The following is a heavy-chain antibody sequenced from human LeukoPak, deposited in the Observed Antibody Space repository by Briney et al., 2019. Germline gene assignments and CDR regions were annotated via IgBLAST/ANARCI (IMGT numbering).Heavy chain of an antibody. D-gene: IGHD6-25*01. CDR3: AREKGRAKAAPEGFDP. J-gene: IGHJ5*02. CDR2: INPNSGGT. Sequence: GASVKVSCKASGYTFTGYYMHWVRQAPGQGLEWMGWINPNSGGTNYAQKFQGRVTMTRDTSISTAYMELSSLRSEDTAVYYCAREKGRAKAAPEGFDPWGQGTLVTVSS. CDR1: GYTFTGYY. V-gene: IGHV1-2*02.